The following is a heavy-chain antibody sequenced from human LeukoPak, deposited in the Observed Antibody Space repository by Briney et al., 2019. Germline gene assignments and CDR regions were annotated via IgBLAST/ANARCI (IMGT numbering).Heavy chain of an antibody. CDR3: AREESVVPAAILGTNYMDV. D-gene: IGHD2-2*02. Sequence: ASVKVSCKASGYTFTGYYMHWVRQAPGQGLEWMGWINPNSGGTNYAQKFQGWVTMTRDTSISTAYMELSRLRSDDTAVYYCAREESVVPAAILGTNYMDVWGKGTTVTASS. V-gene: IGHV1-2*04. CDR2: INPNSGGT. J-gene: IGHJ6*03. CDR1: GYTFTGYY.